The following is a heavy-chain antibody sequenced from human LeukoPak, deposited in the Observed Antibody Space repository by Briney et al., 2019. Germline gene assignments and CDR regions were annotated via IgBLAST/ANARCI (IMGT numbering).Heavy chain of an antibody. Sequence: ASVKVSCKASGYTFTGYYMHWVRQAPGQGLEWVGRINPNSGGTNYAQKFQGRVTMTRDTSISTAYMELSRLRSDDTAVYYCARDLILVTSSDYFDYWGQGTLVTVSS. CDR3: ARDLILVTSSDYFDY. D-gene: IGHD2-21*02. CDR2: INPNSGGT. J-gene: IGHJ4*02. CDR1: GYTFTGYY. V-gene: IGHV1-2*06.